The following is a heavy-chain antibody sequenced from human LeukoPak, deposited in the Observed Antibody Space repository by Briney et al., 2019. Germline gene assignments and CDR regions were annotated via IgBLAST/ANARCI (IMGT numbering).Heavy chain of an antibody. J-gene: IGHJ6*02. Sequence: ASVKVSCKASGYTFTSYYMHWVRQAPGKGLEWMGGFDPEDGETIYAQKFQGRVTMTEDTSTDTAYMELSSLRSEDTAVYYCATGSGGGRRVITQKNYYYYGMDVWGQGTTVTVSS. D-gene: IGHD3-22*01. CDR2: FDPEDGET. CDR3: ATGSGGGRRVITQKNYYYYGMDV. CDR1: GYTFTSYY. V-gene: IGHV1-24*01.